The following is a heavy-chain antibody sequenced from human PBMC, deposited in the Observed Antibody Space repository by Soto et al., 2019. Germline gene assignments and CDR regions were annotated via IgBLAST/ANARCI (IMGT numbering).Heavy chain of an antibody. V-gene: IGHV3-30-3*01. J-gene: IGHJ6*02. CDR3: AREGRIHYGMDV. Sequence: QVQVVESGGGVVQPGRSLRLSCAASGFTFSSYAMHWVRQAPGKGLEWVAFISYDGSNKYYADSVKGRFTISRDNSKTTLYLQMNSLRPEDTAVYYWAREGRIHYGMDVWGQGTTVTVSS. CDR1: GFTFSSYA. CDR2: ISYDGSNK. D-gene: IGHD2-21*01.